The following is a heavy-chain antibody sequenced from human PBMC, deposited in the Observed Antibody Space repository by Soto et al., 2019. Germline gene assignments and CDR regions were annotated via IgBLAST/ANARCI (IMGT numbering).Heavy chain of an antibody. J-gene: IGHJ6*02. Sequence: ASVKVSCKASGYTFTGDYMHWVRQAPGQGLEWMGWINPNSGGTNYAQRFQGRVTMTRDTSISTAYMELSRLRSDDTAVYYCARGSSGYNYYYGMDVWGQGTTVTVSS. CDR2: INPNSGGT. CDR3: ARGSSGYNYYYGMDV. D-gene: IGHD3-22*01. V-gene: IGHV1-2*02. CDR1: GYTFTGDY.